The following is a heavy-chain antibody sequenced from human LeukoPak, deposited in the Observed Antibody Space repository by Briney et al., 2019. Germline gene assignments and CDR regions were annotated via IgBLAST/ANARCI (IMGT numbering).Heavy chain of an antibody. CDR3: ARDAHPRSSSWYLFPSPFDY. CDR2: IYYSGST. CDR1: GGSISSGGYS. V-gene: IGHV4-30-4*07. D-gene: IGHD6-13*01. J-gene: IGHJ4*02. Sequence: SETLSLTCAVSGGSISSGGYSWSWIRQPPGKGLEWIGYIYYSGSTYYNPSLKSRVTISVDTSKNQFSLKLSSVTAADTAVYYCARDAHPRSSSWYLFPSPFDYWGQGTLVTVSS.